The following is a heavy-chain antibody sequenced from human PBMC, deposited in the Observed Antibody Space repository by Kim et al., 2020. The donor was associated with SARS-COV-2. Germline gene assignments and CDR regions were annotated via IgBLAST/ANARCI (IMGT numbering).Heavy chain of an antibody. CDR2: ISYDETSK. J-gene: IGHJ3*02. CDR1: GFTFSIYG. V-gene: IGHV3-30*18. D-gene: IGHD5-12*01. CDR3: AKDSGYYTGYEDI. Sequence: GGSLRLSCAASGFTFSIYGMHWVRQAPGKRLEWVAFISYDETSKYYADSVKGRFTVSRDNSERTLYLQMNSLGAEDTAVYYCAKDSGYYTGYEDIWGQGTMVTVSS.